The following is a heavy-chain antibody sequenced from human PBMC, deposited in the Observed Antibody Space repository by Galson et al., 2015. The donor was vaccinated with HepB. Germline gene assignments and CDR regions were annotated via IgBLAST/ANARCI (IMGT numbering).Heavy chain of an antibody. CDR3: VAEGGGVWANMGDFDL. D-gene: IGHD3-16*01. CDR1: GGTFSSYA. Sequence: SVKVSCKASGGTFSSYAISWVRQAPGQGLEWMGGIIPIFGTANYARKFQGRVTITADESTSTAYMELSSLRSEDTAVYYCVAEGGGVWANMGDFDLWGQGTMATASS. CDR2: IIPIFGTA. V-gene: IGHV1-69*13. J-gene: IGHJ3*01.